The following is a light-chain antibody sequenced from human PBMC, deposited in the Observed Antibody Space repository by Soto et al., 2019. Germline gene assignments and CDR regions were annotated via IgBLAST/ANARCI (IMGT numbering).Light chain of an antibody. CDR3: QQYYSYPRT. CDR2: AAS. V-gene: IGKV1-8*01. J-gene: IGKJ1*01. CDR1: QGISSY. Sequence: AIRMTQSPSSLSASTGDRVTITCRASQGISSYLAWYQQKPGKAPKLLIYAASTLQSGVPSRFSGSGSGTDFTLTISCLQSEDFATYYRQQYYSYPRTCGQGTKVDIK.